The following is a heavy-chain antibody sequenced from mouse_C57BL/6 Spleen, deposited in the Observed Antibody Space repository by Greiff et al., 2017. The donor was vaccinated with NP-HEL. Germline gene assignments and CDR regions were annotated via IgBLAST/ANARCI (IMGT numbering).Heavy chain of an antibody. D-gene: IGHD4-1*01. CDR1: GYTFTSYW. Sequence: QVQLQQPGAELVKPGASVKVSCKASGYTFTSYWMHWVKQRPGQGLEWFGRIHPSDSDTNYNQKFKGKATLTVDKSSSTAYMQLSSLTSEYSAVYYCAIRRELGREDAMDYWGQGTSVTVSS. J-gene: IGHJ4*01. CDR2: IHPSDSDT. CDR3: AIRRELGREDAMDY. V-gene: IGHV1-74*01.